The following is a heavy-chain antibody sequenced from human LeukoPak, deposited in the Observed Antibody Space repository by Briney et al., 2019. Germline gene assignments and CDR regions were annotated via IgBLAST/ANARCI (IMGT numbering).Heavy chain of an antibody. CDR1: GFTFSNYA. CDR3: AKVGSSTWYSHWYFDL. V-gene: IGHV3-23*01. Sequence: GGSLRLSCASSGFTFSNYAMSWVRQAPGKGLEWVSAISGSGGSTYYADSVKGRFTISRDNAKNTLYLQMNSLRAEDTAVYYCAKVGSSTWYSHWYFDLWGRGTLVTVSS. D-gene: IGHD6-13*01. J-gene: IGHJ2*01. CDR2: ISGSGGST.